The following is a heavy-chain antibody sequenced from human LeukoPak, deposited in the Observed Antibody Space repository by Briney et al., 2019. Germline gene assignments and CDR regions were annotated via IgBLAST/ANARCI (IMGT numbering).Heavy chain of an antibody. Sequence: GGSLRLSCAASGFTFSSYSMNWVRQAPGKGLEWVSYISSSSSTIYYADSVKGRFTISRDNAKDSLYLQMNSLRAEDTAVYYCARALNYYDSSGYHTPFDYWGQGTLVTVSS. D-gene: IGHD3-22*01. CDR3: ARALNYYDSSGYHTPFDY. CDR2: ISSSSSTI. CDR1: GFTFSSYS. V-gene: IGHV3-48*04. J-gene: IGHJ4*02.